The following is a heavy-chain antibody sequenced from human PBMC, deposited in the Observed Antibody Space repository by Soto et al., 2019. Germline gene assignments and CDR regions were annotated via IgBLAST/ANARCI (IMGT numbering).Heavy chain of an antibody. J-gene: IGHJ6*02. D-gene: IGHD3-3*01. CDR1: GGTFSSYA. CDR3: AGSPRREFATGLITIFGVVPPYYYYGMDV. V-gene: IGHV1-69*13. CDR2: IIPIFGTA. Sequence: WASVKVSCKASGGTFSSYAISWVRQAPGQGLEWMGGIIPIFGTANYAQKFQGRVTITADESTSTAYMELSSLRSEDTAVYYCAGSPRREFATGLITIFGVVPPYYYYGMDVWGQGTTVTVSS.